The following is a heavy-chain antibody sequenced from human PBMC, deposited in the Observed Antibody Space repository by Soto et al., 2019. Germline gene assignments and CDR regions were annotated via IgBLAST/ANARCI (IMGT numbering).Heavy chain of an antibody. CDR2: ISGSGGST. V-gene: IGHV3-23*01. Sequence: GGSLRLSCAASGFTFSSYAMSWVRQAPGKGLEWVSAISGSGGSTYYADSVKGRFTISRDNSKNTLYLQMNSLRAEDTAVYYCAKGIDDSSGYYQAPLDYWGQGTLVTVSS. J-gene: IGHJ4*02. CDR1: GFTFSSYA. CDR3: AKGIDDSSGYYQAPLDY. D-gene: IGHD3-22*01.